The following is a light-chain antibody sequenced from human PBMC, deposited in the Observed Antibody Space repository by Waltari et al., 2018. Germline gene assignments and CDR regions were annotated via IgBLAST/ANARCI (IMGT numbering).Light chain of an antibody. CDR2: GAS. CDR3: QQYGSSPT. J-gene: IGKJ4*01. Sequence: EVVLMQSPGTLSLSPGDRATLSCRASQSVSSSYLAWYQQKPGQAPRLLIYGASSRATGIPDRFSGSGSGTDFTLTISRLEPEDFAVYYCQQYGSSPTFGGGTKVEIK. CDR1: QSVSSSY. V-gene: IGKV3-20*01.